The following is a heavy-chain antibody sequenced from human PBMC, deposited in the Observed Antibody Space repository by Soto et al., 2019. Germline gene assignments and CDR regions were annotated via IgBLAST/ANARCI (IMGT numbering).Heavy chain of an antibody. CDR2: ISANGQGI. Sequence: LRLSCAASGFTFSTYALSWVRQAPGKGLEWVSAISANGQGIYYADSVRGRFTISRDNSKNTIFLHMDSLRAEDTAVYYCAKDRNYPRDQFHYWGQGALVT. CDR1: GFTFSTYA. D-gene: IGHD1-7*01. V-gene: IGHV3-23*01. J-gene: IGHJ4*02. CDR3: AKDRNYPRDQFHY.